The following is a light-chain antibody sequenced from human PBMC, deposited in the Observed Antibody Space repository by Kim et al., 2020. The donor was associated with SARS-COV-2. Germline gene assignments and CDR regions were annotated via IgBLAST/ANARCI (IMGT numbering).Light chain of an antibody. CDR1: QSVSTN. Sequence: VSPGESATRSCRASQSVSTNLAWYQRRPGQAPRLLIYDASTRATGIPARFSGGGSATDFTLAISSLQSEDFAVYYCQQYNNWPLTFGGGTKLEI. CDR2: DAS. J-gene: IGKJ4*01. CDR3: QQYNNWPLT. V-gene: IGKV3-15*01.